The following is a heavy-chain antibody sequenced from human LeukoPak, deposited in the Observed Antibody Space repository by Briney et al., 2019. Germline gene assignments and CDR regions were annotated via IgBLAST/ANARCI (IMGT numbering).Heavy chain of an antibody. Sequence: PGGSLRLSCAASGFTFSSYEMNWVRQAPGKGLEWVSYISSSGSTIYYADSVKGRFTISRDNAKNSLYLQMNSLRAEDTALYYCAKDTRDILTGYYNTAFDYWGQGTLVTVSS. CDR3: AKDTRDILTGYYNTAFDY. CDR1: GFTFSSYE. J-gene: IGHJ4*02. CDR2: ISSSGSTI. D-gene: IGHD3-9*01. V-gene: IGHV3-48*03.